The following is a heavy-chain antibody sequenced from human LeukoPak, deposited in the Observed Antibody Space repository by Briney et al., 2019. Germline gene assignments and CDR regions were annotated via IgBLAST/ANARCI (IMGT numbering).Heavy chain of an antibody. J-gene: IGHJ4*02. D-gene: IGHD1-26*01. CDR3: VKTYSGTYYDF. V-gene: IGHV3-64D*06. Sequence: GGSLRLSCSASGFTITSYAMHWVRQAPGKGLEYVSALSSNGEIKFYADSVKGRFTISRGSSKKTLDLQMSSLRAEDTALYYCVKTYSGTYYDFWGQGTLVTVSS. CDR1: GFTITSYA. CDR2: LSSNGEIK.